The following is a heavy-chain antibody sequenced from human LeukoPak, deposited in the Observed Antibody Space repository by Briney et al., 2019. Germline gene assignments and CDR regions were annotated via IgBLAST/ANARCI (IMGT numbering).Heavy chain of an antibody. J-gene: IGHJ3*02. Sequence: ASVKVSCKASGYTFTSYYMHWVRQAPGQGLEWMGWISAYNGNTNYAQKLQGRVTMTTDTSTSTAYMELRSLRSDDTAVYYCARDRVGQPRAFDIWGQGTMVTVSS. CDR2: ISAYNGNT. CDR3: ARDRVGQPRAFDI. V-gene: IGHV1-18*04. D-gene: IGHD6-13*01. CDR1: GYTFTSYY.